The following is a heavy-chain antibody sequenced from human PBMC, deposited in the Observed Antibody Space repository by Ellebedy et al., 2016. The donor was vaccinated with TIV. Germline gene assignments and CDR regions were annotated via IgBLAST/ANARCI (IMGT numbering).Heavy chain of an antibody. CDR3: NTDSPPRGVKGARIAMVRGVISDF. J-gene: IGHJ4*01. Sequence: GGSLRLSCAASGFTFSNAWMSWVRQAPGKGLEWVGRIKSKTDGGTTDYAAPVKGRFTISRADSKNTLYLQMNSLKTEDTAVYYCNTDSPPRGVKGARIAMVRGVISDFWGHGTLVTVSS. CDR2: IKSKTDGGTT. D-gene: IGHD3-10*01. V-gene: IGHV3-15*01. CDR1: GFTFSNAW.